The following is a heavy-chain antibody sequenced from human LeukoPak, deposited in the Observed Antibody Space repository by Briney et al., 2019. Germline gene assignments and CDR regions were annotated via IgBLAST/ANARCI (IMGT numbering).Heavy chain of an antibody. J-gene: IGHJ4*02. CDR2: IYYSGST. Sequence: SETLSLTCTVSGVSISSYYWSWIRQPPGKGLEWIGYIYYSGSTNYNPSLKSRVTISVDTSKNQFSLKLSSVTAADTAVYYCARDGAGVGYKVWGQGTLVTVSS. CDR1: GVSISSYY. D-gene: IGHD5-24*01. CDR3: ARDGAGVGYKV. V-gene: IGHV4-59*01.